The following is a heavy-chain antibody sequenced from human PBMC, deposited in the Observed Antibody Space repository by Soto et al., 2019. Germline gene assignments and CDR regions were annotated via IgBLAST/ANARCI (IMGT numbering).Heavy chain of an antibody. J-gene: IGHJ6*04. D-gene: IGHD6-13*01. CDR2: ISSSSSYI. V-gene: IGHV3-21*01. CDR3: ARDKAAADYYYGMDV. Sequence: LRLSCAASGFTFSSYSMNWVRQAPGKGLEWVSSISSSSSYIYYADSVKGRFTISRDNAKNSLYLQMNSLRAEDTAVYYCARDKAAADYYYGMDVWGKGTKVTVPS. CDR1: GFTFSSYS.